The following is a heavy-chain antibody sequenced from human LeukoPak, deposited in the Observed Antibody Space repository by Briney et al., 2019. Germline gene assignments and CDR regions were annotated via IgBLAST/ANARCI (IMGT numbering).Heavy chain of an antibody. CDR2: INHSGST. J-gene: IGHJ4*02. CDR3: ARHLLRYCSSTSRYYFDY. CDR1: GGSFSGYY. V-gene: IGHV4-34*01. Sequence: SETLSLTCAVYGGSFSGYYWSWIRQPPGKGLEWIGEINHSGSTNYNPSLKSRVTISVDTSKNQFSLKLSSVTAADTAVYYCARHLLRYCSSTSRYYFDYWGQGTLVTVSS. D-gene: IGHD2-2*01.